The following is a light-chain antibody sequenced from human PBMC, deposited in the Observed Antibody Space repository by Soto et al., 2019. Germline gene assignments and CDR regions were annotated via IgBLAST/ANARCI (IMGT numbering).Light chain of an antibody. J-gene: IGKJ1*01. CDR1: QSISSW. CDR3: QQYNSYRT. CDR2: DAS. Sequence: DIQMTQSPSSLSASVGDRVTITFRASQSISSWLAWYQQKPGKAPKLLIYDASSLESGVPLRFSGSGSGTEFTLTISSLQPDDSATYYCQQYNSYRTFGQGTKVDIK. V-gene: IGKV1-5*01.